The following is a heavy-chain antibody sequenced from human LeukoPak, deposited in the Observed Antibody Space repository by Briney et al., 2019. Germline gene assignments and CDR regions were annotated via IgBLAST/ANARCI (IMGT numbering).Heavy chain of an antibody. Sequence: SVKVSCKDSGGTFSRYTISGVRQAPGQGLECMGRIIPFLGIANYAQKFQGRVTITADKSTSTAYMELSSLRSEDTAVYYCARDLSGYAFDIWGQGTMVTVSS. V-gene: IGHV1-69*04. CDR1: GGTFSRYT. CDR3: ARDLSGYAFDI. D-gene: IGHD1-26*01. CDR2: IIPFLGIA. J-gene: IGHJ3*02.